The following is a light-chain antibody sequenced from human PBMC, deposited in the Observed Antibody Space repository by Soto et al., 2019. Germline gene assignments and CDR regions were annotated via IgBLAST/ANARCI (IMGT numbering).Light chain of an antibody. CDR1: SSDVGAYKY. CDR2: EVT. V-gene: IGLV2-8*01. J-gene: IGLJ3*02. Sequence: QSALTQPPCASGSPGQSGTISYTGTSSDVGAYKYVSWYQQYPGKAPKLMIYEVTKRPSGVPDRFSGSKSGNTASLTVSGLQAEDEADYYCTSYVGNDIWVFGGGTKVTVL. CDR3: TSYVGNDIWV.